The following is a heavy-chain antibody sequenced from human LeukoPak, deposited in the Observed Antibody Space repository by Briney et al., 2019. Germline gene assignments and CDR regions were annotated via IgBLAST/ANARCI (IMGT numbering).Heavy chain of an antibody. Sequence: ASVKVSCKASGYTFTGYYMHWVRQAPGQGLEWMGWINPNSGGTNYAQKFQGRVTMTRDTSISTAYMELSRLRSDDTAVYYCARKWELPYYYYYYGMDVWGQGTTVTVSS. D-gene: IGHD1-26*01. CDR1: GYTFTGYY. J-gene: IGHJ6*02. CDR2: INPNSGGT. CDR3: ARKWELPYYYYYYGMDV. V-gene: IGHV1-2*02.